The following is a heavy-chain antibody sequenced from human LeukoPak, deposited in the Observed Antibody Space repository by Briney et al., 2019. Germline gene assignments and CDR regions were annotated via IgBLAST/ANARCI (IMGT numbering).Heavy chain of an antibody. V-gene: IGHV1-2*02. CDR1: GYTFTNYY. CDR3: ARVKRYSSGWPDY. Sequence: GASVKVSCKASGYTFTNYYMHWVRQAPGQGLEWMGWINPNSGGTNYAQKFQGRVTMTRDTSISTAYMELSRLRSDDTAVYYCARVKRYSSGWPDYWGQGTLVTVSS. J-gene: IGHJ4*02. D-gene: IGHD6-19*01. CDR2: INPNSGGT.